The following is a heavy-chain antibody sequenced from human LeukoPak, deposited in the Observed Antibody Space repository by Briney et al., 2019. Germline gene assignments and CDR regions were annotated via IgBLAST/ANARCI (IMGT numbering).Heavy chain of an antibody. V-gene: IGHV3-11*04. D-gene: IGHD3-10*01. CDR1: GFTFSDYY. CDR3: ARDSITMVRGVIGY. CDR2: IIGSGSTI. J-gene: IGHJ4*02. Sequence: PGGSLRLSCAASGFTFSDYYMSWIRQAPGKGLEWVSYIIGSGSTIYYADSVKGRFTISRDNAKNSLYLQMNSLRAEDTAVYYCARDSITMVRGVIGYWGQGTLVTVSS.